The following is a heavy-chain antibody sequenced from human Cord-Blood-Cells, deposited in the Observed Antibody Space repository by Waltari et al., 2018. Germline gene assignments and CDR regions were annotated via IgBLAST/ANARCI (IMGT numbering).Heavy chain of an antibody. Sequence: QVQLVQSGAEVKKPGASVKVSCKASGYTFTSYGISWVRQAPGQGLEWMGWISAYKGNTNYAQKLQGRVTMTTDTSTSTAYMELRSLRSDDTAVYYCAQAYCSSTSCYDAFDIWGQGTMVTVSS. V-gene: IGHV1-18*04. CDR2: ISAYKGNT. CDR3: AQAYCSSTSCYDAFDI. D-gene: IGHD2-2*01. CDR1: GYTFTSYG. J-gene: IGHJ3*02.